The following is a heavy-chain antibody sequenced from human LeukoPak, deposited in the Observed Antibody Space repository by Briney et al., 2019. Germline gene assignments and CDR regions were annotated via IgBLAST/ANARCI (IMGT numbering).Heavy chain of an antibody. D-gene: IGHD5-18*01. V-gene: IGHV4-30-4*01. CDR1: GGSISSGDYY. CDR3: ARGKEDTAMVPIDY. J-gene: IGHJ4*02. CDR2: IYYSGST. Sequence: PSETLSLTCTVSGGSISSGDYYWSWIRQPPGKGLEWIGYIYYSGSTYYNPSLKSRVTISVDTSKNQFSLKLSSVTAADTAVYYCARGKEDTAMVPIDYWGQGTLVTVSS.